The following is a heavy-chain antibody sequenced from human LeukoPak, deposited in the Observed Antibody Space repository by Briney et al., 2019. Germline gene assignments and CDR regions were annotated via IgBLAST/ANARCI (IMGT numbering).Heavy chain of an antibody. CDR1: GFSISNVYY. CDR2: IYHSGNT. CDR3: ARGYDSSGYSAGPSDAFDI. D-gene: IGHD3-22*01. Sequence: SETLSLTCTVSGFSISNVYYWGWIRQPPGKGLEWIGNIYHSGNTYYNPSLKSRVTISVDTSKNQFSLKLSSVTAADTAVYYCARGYDSSGYSAGPSDAFDIWGQGTMVTVSS. J-gene: IGHJ3*02. V-gene: IGHV4-38-2*02.